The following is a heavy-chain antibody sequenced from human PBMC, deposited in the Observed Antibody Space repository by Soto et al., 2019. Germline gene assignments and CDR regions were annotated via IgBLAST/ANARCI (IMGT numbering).Heavy chain of an antibody. CDR3: AGIYSGSPGGTLRH. Sequence: QVQLQESGPGLVKPSQTLSLTCTVSGGSISSGGYYWSWIGQHPGKGLEWIGYIYYSGSTYYNPSLKSRVTISVDTSKNQFSLKLSSVTAADTAVYYCAGIYSGSPGGTLRHWGHATLVTVSS. V-gene: IGHV4-31*03. D-gene: IGHD1-26*01. J-gene: IGHJ4*01. CDR2: IYYSGST. CDR1: GGSISSGGYY.